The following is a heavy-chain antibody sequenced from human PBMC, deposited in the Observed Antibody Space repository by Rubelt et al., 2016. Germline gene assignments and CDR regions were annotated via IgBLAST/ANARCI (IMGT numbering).Heavy chain of an antibody. Sequence: QVQIQQWGAGMLKPSETLSLTCAVYGVSFSGYYCNWIRQSPGKGLEWIGEINHTGGTNYNPSLKSRVTISVASSKNQFPLGLNSVTAADTAIYYWAWSNYEPYHDSWGQGTLVTVSS. V-gene: IGHV4-34*01. CDR3: AWSNYEPYHDS. CDR1: GVSFSGYY. CDR2: INHTGGT. J-gene: IGHJ4*02. D-gene: IGHD3-10*01.